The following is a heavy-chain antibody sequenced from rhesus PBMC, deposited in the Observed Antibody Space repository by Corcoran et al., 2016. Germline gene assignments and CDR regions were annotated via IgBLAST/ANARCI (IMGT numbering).Heavy chain of an antibody. V-gene: IGHV3-72*01. D-gene: IGHD1-14*01. CDR3: ARGSTTDV. CDR2: IGPGGST. Sequence: EVQLVESGGGLVQPGGSLRLSCAASGFTFSCSAMQWVHQAPGKGLEWVSAIGPGGSTYYADAVKGRFTISRDNAKNSLYLQMNSLRAEDTAVYYCARGSTTDVWGRGVLVTVSS. CDR1: GFTFSCSA. J-gene: IGHJ5-2*02.